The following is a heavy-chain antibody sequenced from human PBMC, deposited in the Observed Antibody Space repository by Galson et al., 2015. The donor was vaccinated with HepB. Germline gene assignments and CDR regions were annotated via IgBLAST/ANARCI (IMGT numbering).Heavy chain of an antibody. CDR2: ISASGGST. Sequence: SLRLSCAASGFTFSSYAMSWVRQAPGKGLEWVSAISASGGSTYYADSVKGRLTISRDNSKNTLYLQMNSLRAEDTAVYYCAKDQLPMIVGIDYFDYWGLGTRVTVSS. CDR3: AKDQLPMIVGIDYFDY. J-gene: IGHJ4*02. CDR1: GFTFSSYA. V-gene: IGHV3-23*01. D-gene: IGHD3-22*01.